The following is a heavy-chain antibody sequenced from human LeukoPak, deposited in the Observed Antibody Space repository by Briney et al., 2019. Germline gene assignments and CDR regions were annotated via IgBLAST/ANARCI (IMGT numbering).Heavy chain of an antibody. Sequence: GGSLRLSCAASGFTVSSNYMSWVRQAPGKGLEWVSYISSSGSTIYYADSVKGRFTISRDNAKNSLYLRMNSLRAEDTAVYYCARQPRITMIVVEYFQHWGQGTLVTVSS. CDR3: ARQPRITMIVVEYFQH. V-gene: IGHV3-11*04. CDR2: ISSSGSTI. J-gene: IGHJ1*01. CDR1: GFTVSSNY. D-gene: IGHD3-22*01.